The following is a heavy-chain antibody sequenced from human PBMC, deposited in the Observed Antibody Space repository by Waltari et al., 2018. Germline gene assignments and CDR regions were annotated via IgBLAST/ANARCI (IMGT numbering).Heavy chain of an antibody. D-gene: IGHD3-3*01. CDR1: GDSINNYY. J-gene: IGHJ4*02. V-gene: IGHV4-59*01. CDR2: ISHAGIT. CDR3: ARSFDFWSGYSLGY. Sequence: QVQLQESGPGLVKPSETLSLTCTVSGDSINNYYWGWIRQPPGMRLELIGSISHAGITRYSPSLKSRVTISVDTSKNQFSLRLESVSAADTAVYYCARSFDFWSGYSLGYWGQGTLVTVAS.